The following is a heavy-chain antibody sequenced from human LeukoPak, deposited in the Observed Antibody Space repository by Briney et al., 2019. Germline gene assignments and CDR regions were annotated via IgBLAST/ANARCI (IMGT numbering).Heavy chain of an antibody. V-gene: IGHV1-2*02. CDR3: ARNIWFGESADAFDI. Sequence: ASVKVSCKASGYTFTGYYMHLVRHAPGQGLEWMGWINPNSGGTNYAQKFQGRVTMTRGTSITTAYMELSRLRSDDTAVYYCARNIWFGESADAFDIWGQGTMVTVSS. J-gene: IGHJ3*02. CDR1: GYTFTGYY. D-gene: IGHD3-10*01. CDR2: INPNSGGT.